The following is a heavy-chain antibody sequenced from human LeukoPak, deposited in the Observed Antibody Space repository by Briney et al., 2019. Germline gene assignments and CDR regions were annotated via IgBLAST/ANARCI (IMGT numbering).Heavy chain of an antibody. J-gene: IGHJ4*02. CDR3: AREAGWFGEFPFDY. CDR2: ISSSSSYI. V-gene: IGHV3-21*01. CDR1: GFTFSSYS. D-gene: IGHD3-10*01. Sequence: GGSLRLSCAASGFTFSSYSMNWVRQAPGKGLEWVSSISSSSSYIYYADSVKGRFTISRDNAKNSLYLHMNSLRAEDTAVYYCAREAGWFGEFPFDYWGQGTLVTVPS.